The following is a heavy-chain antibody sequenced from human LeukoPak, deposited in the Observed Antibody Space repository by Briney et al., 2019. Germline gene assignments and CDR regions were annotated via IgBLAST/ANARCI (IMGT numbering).Heavy chain of an antibody. CDR3: ARGRRVVAYGSGSYYGY. V-gene: IGHV4-34*01. Sequence: SSETLSLTCAVYGGSFSGYYWSWIRQPPGKGLEWIGEINHSGSTNYNPSLKSRVTISVDTSKNQFSLKLSSVTAADTAVYYCARGRRVVAYGSGSYYGYWGQGTLVTVSS. D-gene: IGHD3-10*01. J-gene: IGHJ4*02. CDR1: GGSFSGYY. CDR2: INHSGST.